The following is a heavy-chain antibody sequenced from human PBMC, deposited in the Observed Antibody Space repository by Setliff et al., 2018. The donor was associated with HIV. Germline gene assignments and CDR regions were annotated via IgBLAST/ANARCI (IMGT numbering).Heavy chain of an antibody. CDR2: FDPEDGET. D-gene: IGHD3-3*01. V-gene: IGHV1-24*01. J-gene: IGHJ5*02. CDR1: GYTLTELS. CDR3: AFRSGFHVGLDA. Sequence: ASVKVSCKLSGYTLTELSRHWVRQAPGKGLEWMGGFDPEDGETIYAQKFQGRVTMTEDTSTDTAYMGLGSLRSEDTAVYYCAFRSGFHVGLDAWGQGTL.